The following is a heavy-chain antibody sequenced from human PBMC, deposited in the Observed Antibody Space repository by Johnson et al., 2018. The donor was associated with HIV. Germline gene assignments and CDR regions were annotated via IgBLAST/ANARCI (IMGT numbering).Heavy chain of an antibody. D-gene: IGHD1-26*01. CDR1: GFTFGDYA. V-gene: IGHV3-49*03. CDR3: TREGTAKGELLRAFDI. J-gene: IGHJ3*02. Sequence: EVQLVESGGGLVQPGRSLRLSCTASGFTFGDYAMSWFRQAPGKELEWVGFIRSKAYGGTTEYAASVKGRFTISRDDSKSIAYLQMNSLKTEDTAVYYCTREGTAKGELLRAFDIWGQGTMVTVSS. CDR2: IRSKAYGGTT.